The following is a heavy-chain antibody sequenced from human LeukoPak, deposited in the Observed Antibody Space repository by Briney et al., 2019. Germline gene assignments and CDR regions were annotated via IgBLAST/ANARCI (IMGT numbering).Heavy chain of an antibody. CDR3: ARHLAPRIRFVVVPAARGWFDP. CDR1: GYSISSGYY. CDR2: IYHSGST. Sequence: SETLSLTCTVSGYSISSGYYWGWIRQPPGKGLEWIGSIYHSGSTYSNPSLKSRVTISVDTSKNQFSLKLSSVTAADTAVYYCARHLAPRIRFVVVPAARGWFDPWGQGTLVTVSS. V-gene: IGHV4-38-2*02. J-gene: IGHJ5*02. D-gene: IGHD2-2*01.